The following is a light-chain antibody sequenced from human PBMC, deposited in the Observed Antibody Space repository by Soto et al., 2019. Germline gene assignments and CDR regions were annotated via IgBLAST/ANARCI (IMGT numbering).Light chain of an antibody. J-gene: IGKJ5*01. CDR1: QSISSY. Sequence: DIPMTQSPSSLSASVGDRVTITCRASQSISSYLNWYQQKPGKAPKLLIYAASSLQSGVPSRFSGGGSGTDFPLTISSLQPEDFATYYCQQSYSTPITFGQGTRLEIK. CDR3: QQSYSTPIT. V-gene: IGKV1-39*01. CDR2: AAS.